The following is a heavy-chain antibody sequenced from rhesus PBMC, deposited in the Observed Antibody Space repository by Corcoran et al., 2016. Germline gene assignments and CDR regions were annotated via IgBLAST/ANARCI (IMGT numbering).Heavy chain of an antibody. CDR1: GFSFSDYY. V-gene: IGHV3S18*01. CDR3: ARDYGWGSGSRGYNSLDV. D-gene: IGHD6-25*01. CDR2: ISYTGGTT. J-gene: IGHJ5-2*02. Sequence: EVQLVESGGGLAKPGGSLRLSCAASGFSFSDYYLYWVRQAPGKGLGWASGISYTGGTTYYADSVKGRFTISRENAKNTLYLQMDSLRAEDTAVYYCARDYGWGSGSRGYNSLDVWGRGVLVTVSS.